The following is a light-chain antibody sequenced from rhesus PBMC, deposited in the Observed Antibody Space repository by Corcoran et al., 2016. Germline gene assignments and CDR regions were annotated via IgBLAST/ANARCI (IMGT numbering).Light chain of an antibody. CDR3: QQYSSSPPWT. CDR2: KAS. CDR1: QSISSW. V-gene: IGKV1-22*01. J-gene: IGKJ1*01. Sequence: DIQMTQSPSSLSASVGDTVTITCRASQSISSWLAWYQQNPGKAPKSLDYKASRLQSGVPSRFSGSGAGTDFPITSSSRKSEDFATYYCQQYSSSPPWTFGQGTKVEIK.